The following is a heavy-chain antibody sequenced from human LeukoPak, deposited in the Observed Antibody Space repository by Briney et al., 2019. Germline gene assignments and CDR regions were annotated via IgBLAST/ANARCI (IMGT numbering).Heavy chain of an antibody. Sequence: PGRSLRLSCAASGFTFDDYAMQWVRQAPGEGLEWVSGISWNSGSIGYADSVKGRFTISRDNAKNSLYLQMNSLRAEDTALYYCAKVHSSGWYYFDYWGQGTLVTVSS. J-gene: IGHJ4*02. D-gene: IGHD6-19*01. CDR2: ISWNSGSI. CDR3: AKVHSSGWYYFDY. V-gene: IGHV3-9*01. CDR1: GFTFDDYA.